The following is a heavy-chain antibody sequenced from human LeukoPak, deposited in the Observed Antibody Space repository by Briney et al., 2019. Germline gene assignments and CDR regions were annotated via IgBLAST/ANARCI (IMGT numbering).Heavy chain of an antibody. CDR1: GGSISSSNYY. V-gene: IGHV4-39*01. Sequence: PSETLSLTCTVSGGSISSSNYYWGWIRQPPGKGLEWIGSIYYSGSTYYNPSLKSRVTISADTSKNQFSLKLSSVTAADTAVYYCPRPDQRGYTYGYSAFDIWGQGTMVTVSS. CDR2: IYYSGST. CDR3: PRPDQRGYTYGYSAFDI. J-gene: IGHJ3*02. D-gene: IGHD5-18*01.